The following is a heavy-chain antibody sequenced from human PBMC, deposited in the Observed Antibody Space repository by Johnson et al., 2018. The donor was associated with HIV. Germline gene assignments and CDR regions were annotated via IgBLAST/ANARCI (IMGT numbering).Heavy chain of an antibody. Sequence: VQLVESGGGLVKPGGSLRLSCAASGFTFSGSAMHWVRQASGKGLEWVGRIRSKANSYATAYAASVKGRFTISRDDSKNTAYLQMNSLRAEDTALYYCARAYSYGTFDIWGQGTMVTVSS. J-gene: IGHJ3*02. V-gene: IGHV3-73*01. D-gene: IGHD5-18*01. CDR1: GFTFSGSA. CDR2: IRSKANSYAT. CDR3: ARAYSYGTFDI.